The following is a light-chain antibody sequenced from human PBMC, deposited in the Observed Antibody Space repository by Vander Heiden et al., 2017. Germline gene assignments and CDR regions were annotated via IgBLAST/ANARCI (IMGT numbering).Light chain of an antibody. V-gene: IGLV2-14*01. CDR3: SSYTSSSTPGVV. CDR1: SSDVGGDNY. Sequence: QPALTHPASVSVSPGRSITISCPCTSSDVGGDNYVSWYQQHPGKAPKLMIYEVSNRPSGASNRFSGSKSGNTASLTISGLQAEDEADDYCSSYTSSSTPGVVFGGGTKLTVL. J-gene: IGLJ2*01. CDR2: EVS.